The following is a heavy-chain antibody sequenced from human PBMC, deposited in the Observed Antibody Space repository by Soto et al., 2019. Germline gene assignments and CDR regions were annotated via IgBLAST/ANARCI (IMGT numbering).Heavy chain of an antibody. CDR3: ARHGVVPAAGMDV. D-gene: IGHD2-2*01. Sequence: PGGSLRLSCAASGFTFNNYWLSWVRQAPGQGLEWVANMNQDGTIKYYVDSVKGRFTISRDKAKKSLYLQMNSLRAEDTAVYYCARHGVVPAAGMDVWGKGTAVTVSS. CDR2: MNQDGTIK. J-gene: IGHJ6*04. CDR1: GFTFNNYW. V-gene: IGHV3-7*01.